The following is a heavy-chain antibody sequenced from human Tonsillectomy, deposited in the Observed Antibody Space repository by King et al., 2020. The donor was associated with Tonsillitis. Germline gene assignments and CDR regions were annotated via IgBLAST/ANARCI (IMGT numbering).Heavy chain of an antibody. V-gene: IGHV1-2*02. Sequence: QLVQSGAEVKKPGASVKVSCKASGYTFTGYYMHWVRQAPGQGLEWMGWINPNSGGTNYAQKFQGRVTMTRDTSISTAYMELSRLRSDDTAMYYCARDYRFDWLLGYFDYWGQGTLVTVSS. CDR1: GYTFTGYY. J-gene: IGHJ4*02. CDR3: ARDYRFDWLLGYFDY. CDR2: INPNSGGT. D-gene: IGHD3-9*01.